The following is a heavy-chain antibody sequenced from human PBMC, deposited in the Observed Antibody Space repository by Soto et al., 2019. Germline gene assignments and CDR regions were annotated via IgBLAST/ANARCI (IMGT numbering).Heavy chain of an antibody. CDR3: ASGDYDSSGYVAY. CDR1: GGTFSSYA. Sequence: QVQLVQSGAEVKKPGSSVKVSCKASGGTFSSYAISWVRQAPGQGLEWMGGIIPILGTANYAQKFQGRVTITADEATRTGYMGLSSVRSEDTAVYYCASGDYDSSGYVAYWGQGTLVIVAS. V-gene: IGHV1-69*01. CDR2: IIPILGTA. J-gene: IGHJ4*02. D-gene: IGHD3-22*01.